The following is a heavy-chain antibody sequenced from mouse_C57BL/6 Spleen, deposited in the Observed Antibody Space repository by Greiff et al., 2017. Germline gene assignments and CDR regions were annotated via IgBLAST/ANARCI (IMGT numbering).Heavy chain of an antibody. Sequence: EVKLMESGGGLVKPGGSLKLSCAASGFTFSDYGMHWVRQAPEKGLEWVAYISSGSSTIYYADTVKGRFTISRDNAKNTLFLQMTSLRSEDTAMYYCAHPANWDEDYYAMDYWGQGTSVTVSS. CDR3: AHPANWDEDYYAMDY. J-gene: IGHJ4*01. D-gene: IGHD4-1*01. CDR1: GFTFSDYG. CDR2: ISSGSSTI. V-gene: IGHV5-17*01.